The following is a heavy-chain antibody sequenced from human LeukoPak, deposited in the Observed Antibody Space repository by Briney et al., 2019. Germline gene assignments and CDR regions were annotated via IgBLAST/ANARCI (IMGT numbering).Heavy chain of an antibody. CDR3: ATSGTIFGVVIPYFDY. CDR2: ISGSGGST. V-gene: IGHV3-23*01. Sequence: GRSLRLSCAASGFTFSSYAMSWVRQAPGKGLEWVSAISGSGGSTYYADSVKGRFTISRDNSKNTLYLQMNSLRAEDTAVYYCATSGTIFGVVIPYFDYWGQGTLVTVSS. CDR1: GFTFSSYA. J-gene: IGHJ4*02. D-gene: IGHD3-3*01.